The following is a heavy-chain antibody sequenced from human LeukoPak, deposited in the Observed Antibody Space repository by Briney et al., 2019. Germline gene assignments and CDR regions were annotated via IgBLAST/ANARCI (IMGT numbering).Heavy chain of an antibody. CDR2: ISSSSSYI. D-gene: IGHD6-19*01. Sequence: PGGSLRLSCAASGFTFSSYSMNWVRQAPGKGLEWVSSISSSSSYIYYADSVKGRFTISRGNAKNSLYLQMNSLRAEDTAVYYCARDSGGWYPVVYWGQGTLVTVSS. V-gene: IGHV3-21*01. CDR3: ARDSGGWYPVVY. CDR1: GFTFSSYS. J-gene: IGHJ4*02.